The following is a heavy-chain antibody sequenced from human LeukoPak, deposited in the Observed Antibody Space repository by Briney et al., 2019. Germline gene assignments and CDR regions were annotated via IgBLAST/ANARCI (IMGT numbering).Heavy chain of an antibody. Sequence: SETLSLTCAVYGGSFSGYYWSWIRQPPGKGLEWIGEINHSGSTNYNPSLKSRATISVDTSKNQFSLKLSSVTAADTAVYYCARVRRFYDYYMDVWGKGTTVTVSS. V-gene: IGHV4-34*01. CDR3: ARVRRFYDYYMDV. CDR2: INHSGST. CDR1: GGSFSGYY. J-gene: IGHJ6*03.